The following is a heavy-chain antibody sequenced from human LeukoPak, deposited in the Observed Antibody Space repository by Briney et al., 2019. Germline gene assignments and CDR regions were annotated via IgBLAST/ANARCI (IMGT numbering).Heavy chain of an antibody. J-gene: IGHJ4*02. CDR1: GLTFSSCR. CDR2: ISSSGGTI. V-gene: IGHV3-48*04. D-gene: IGHD1-26*01. Sequence: GGSLRLSCAASGLTFSSCRMNWVRQAPGKGLEWVSYISSSGGTIYYADSVKGRFTISRDNAKNSLYLQMNSLRAEDTAVYFCAKTMGAIDHDYWGQGTLVTVSS. CDR3: AKTMGAIDHDY.